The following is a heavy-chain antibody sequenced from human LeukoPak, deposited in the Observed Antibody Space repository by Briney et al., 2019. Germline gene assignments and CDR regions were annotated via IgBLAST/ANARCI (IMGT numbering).Heavy chain of an antibody. CDR3: ARDREGLGVFDY. V-gene: IGHV4-59*12. Sequence: PSETLSLTCTVSGGSISSYYWSWIRQPPGKGLEWIGYIYYSGSTNYNPSLKSRVTISVDTSKNQFSLKLSSVTAADTAVYYCARDREGLGVFDYWGQGTLVTVSS. D-gene: IGHD7-27*01. J-gene: IGHJ4*02. CDR1: GGSISSYY. CDR2: IYYSGST.